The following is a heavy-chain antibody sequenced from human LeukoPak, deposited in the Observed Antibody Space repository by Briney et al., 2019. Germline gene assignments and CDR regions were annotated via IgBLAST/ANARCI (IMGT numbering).Heavy chain of an antibody. J-gene: IGHJ4*02. CDR2: ISAYNGNT. CDR3: ARGRAVYCSSTSCYGTPDY. Sequence: SVKVSCKASGYTFTSYGISWVRQAPGQGLEWMGWISAYNGNTNYAQKLQGRVTMTTDTSTSTAYMELRSLRSDDTAVYYCARGRAVYCSSTSCYGTPDYWGQGTLVTVSS. D-gene: IGHD2-2*01. V-gene: IGHV1-18*01. CDR1: GYTFTSYG.